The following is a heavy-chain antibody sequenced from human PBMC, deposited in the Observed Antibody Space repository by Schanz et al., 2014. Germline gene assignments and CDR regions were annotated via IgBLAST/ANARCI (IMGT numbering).Heavy chain of an antibody. D-gene: IGHD6-13*01. V-gene: IGHV1-46*03. CDR3: ARDGVDAAAGGNY. Sequence: QVQLIQSGAEVRKPGASVKVSCKASGYTFSDSYVHWVRQAPGQGLEWMGRIIPILGIANYAQKFQGRVTMTRDTSTSTVYMELSSLRSEDTAVYYCARDGVDAAAGGNYWGQGTLVTVSS. CDR2: IIPILGIA. J-gene: IGHJ4*02. CDR1: GYTFSDSY.